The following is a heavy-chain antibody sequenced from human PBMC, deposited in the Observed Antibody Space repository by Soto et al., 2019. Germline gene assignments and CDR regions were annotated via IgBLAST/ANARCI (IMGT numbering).Heavy chain of an antibody. V-gene: IGHV4-59*01. Sequence: SETLSLTCNVSGGSISGYYWSWIRQAPGKGLQWIGYIFHTGSTSYNPSPRSRVTISVDTSKNQFSLNMNSVTAADTAVYYCAKVRGYASGWRYFDYWGQGTLVTVSS. CDR3: AKVRGYASGWRYFDY. D-gene: IGHD5-12*01. CDR2: IFHTGST. CDR1: GGSISGYY. J-gene: IGHJ4*02.